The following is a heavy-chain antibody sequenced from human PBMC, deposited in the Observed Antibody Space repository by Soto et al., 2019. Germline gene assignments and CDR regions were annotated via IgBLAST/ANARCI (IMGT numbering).Heavy chain of an antibody. V-gene: IGHV4-30-4*01. CDR2: IYYSGST. CDR3: ARVRSGGVQH. J-gene: IGHJ1*01. CDR1: GGSVSSGDYY. Sequence: QVQLQESGPGLVKPSQTLSLTCTVSGGSVSSGDYYWSWIRQPPGKGLEWIGYIYYSGSTYYNPSHKXXVXRXXDTSKNQFSLKLSSVTAADMAVYYCARVRSGGVQHWGQGTLVTVSS. D-gene: IGHD2-15*01.